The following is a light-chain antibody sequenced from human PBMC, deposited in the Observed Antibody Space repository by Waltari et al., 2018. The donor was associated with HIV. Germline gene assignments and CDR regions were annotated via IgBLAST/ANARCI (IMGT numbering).Light chain of an antibody. CDR1: SSDVGGYQY. V-gene: IGLV2-14*03. CDR3: SSYTNRDTVV. J-gene: IGLJ2*01. CDR2: EVS. Sequence: QSALSQPASVPGSFGQSITISCPGTSSDVGGYQYVPWYQQQPGKAPKLLSSEVSHRPSGVSSRFSGSKSGNTASLTIFWLQAEDEADYYCSSYTNRDTVVFGGGTKLTVV.